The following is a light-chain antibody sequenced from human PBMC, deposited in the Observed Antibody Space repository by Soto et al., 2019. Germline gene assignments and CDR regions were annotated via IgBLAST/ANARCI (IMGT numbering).Light chain of an antibody. CDR3: SSYTSSYTDV. CDR2: EVS. J-gene: IGLJ1*01. V-gene: IGLV2-14*01. Sequence: QSALTQPASVSGSPGQSITISCTGTSTDVGGYNHVSWYQQHPGKAPKLMIYEVSNRPSGVSNRLSGSKSGNTASLTISGLQAEDEADYYCSSYTSSYTDVFGTGTKLTVL. CDR1: STDVGGYNH.